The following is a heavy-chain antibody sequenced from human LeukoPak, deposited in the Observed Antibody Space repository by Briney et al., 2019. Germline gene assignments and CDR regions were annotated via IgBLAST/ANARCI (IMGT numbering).Heavy chain of an antibody. CDR2: IYDSGST. Sequence: SETLSLTCTISGGSISSYYWSWIRQPPGKGLEWIGYIYDSGSTNYNPSLKSRVTISVDTSKNQFSLKLSSVTAADTAVYYCARFGRGLRYYFDYWGQGTLVTVSS. J-gene: IGHJ4*02. CDR1: GGSISSYY. D-gene: IGHD1-26*01. V-gene: IGHV4-59*12. CDR3: ARFGRGLRYYFDY.